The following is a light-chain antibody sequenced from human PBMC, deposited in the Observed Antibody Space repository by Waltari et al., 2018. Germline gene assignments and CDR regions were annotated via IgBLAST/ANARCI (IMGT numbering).Light chain of an antibody. CDR3: QQYNNWPLT. V-gene: IGKV3-15*01. Sequence: EVVLTQSPDTLSVSPGDRATLSCRTSRSVNSNLAWYQHKPGQAPRLLMYGASTRPTGIPARFSGSESGTEFTLTITSLQSEDFAVYYWQQYNNWPLTFGGGTKVEI. CDR2: GAS. CDR1: RSVNSN. J-gene: IGKJ4*01.